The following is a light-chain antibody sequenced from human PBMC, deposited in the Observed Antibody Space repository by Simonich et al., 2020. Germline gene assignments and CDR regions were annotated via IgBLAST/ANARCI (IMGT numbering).Light chain of an antibody. CDR1: QGISSY. Sequence: AIRMTQSPSSLSASTGDRVTITCRASQGISSYLAWYQQKPGKAPKRLIYAASTLQSVVPSRFSGSGSGTDFTLTISCLQSEDFATYYCQQYYSYPSTFGPGTKVDIK. CDR3: QQYYSYPST. J-gene: IGKJ3*01. V-gene: IGKV1-8*01. CDR2: AAS.